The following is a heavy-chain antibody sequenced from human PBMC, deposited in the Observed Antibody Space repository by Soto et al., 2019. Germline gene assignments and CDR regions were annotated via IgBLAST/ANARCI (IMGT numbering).Heavy chain of an antibody. D-gene: IGHD2-15*01. CDR3: ARDLGLGYCSGGSCYSYYYYMDV. V-gene: IGHV3-64*01. CDR1: GFTFSSYA. Sequence: GGSLRLSCAASGFTFSSYAMHWVRQAPGKGLEYVSAISSNGGSTYYANSVKGRFTISRDNSKNTLYLQMGSLRAEDMAVHYCARDLGLGYCSGGSCYSYYYYMDVWGKGTTVTVSS. CDR2: ISSNGGST. J-gene: IGHJ6*03.